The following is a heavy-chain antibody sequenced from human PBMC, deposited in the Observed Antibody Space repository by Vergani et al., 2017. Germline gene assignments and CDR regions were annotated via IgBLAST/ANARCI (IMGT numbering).Heavy chain of an antibody. V-gene: IGHV4-38-2*02. D-gene: IGHD3-3*01. CDR1: DFSITSGDY. CDR2: IYHSGRT. J-gene: IGHJ4*02. CDR3: GSLDGSLMED. Sequence: QVQMQESGPGLVKPSETLSLICTVSDFSITSGDYWGWIRQPPGKGLEWIGSIYHSGRTYYNPSLRSRLTLSVDTSKNQFSLTLRSVTAADTAVYHCGSLDGSLMEDWGQGTLVTVSS.